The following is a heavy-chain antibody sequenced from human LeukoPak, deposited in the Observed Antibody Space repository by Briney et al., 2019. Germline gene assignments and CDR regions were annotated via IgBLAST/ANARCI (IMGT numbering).Heavy chain of an antibody. CDR3: ARDRNYGSEKYAHSIPGEYYYYGMDV. J-gene: IGHJ6*02. CDR1: GGSISSGGYS. CDR2: IYHSEST. V-gene: IGHV4-30-2*01. Sequence: PSETLSLTCAVSGGSISSGGYSWSWIRQPPGKGLEWIGYIYHSESTYYNPSLKSRVTISVDRSKNQFSLKLSSVTAADTAVYYCARDRNYGSEKYAHSIPGEYYYYGMDVWGQGTTVTVSS. D-gene: IGHD3-10*01.